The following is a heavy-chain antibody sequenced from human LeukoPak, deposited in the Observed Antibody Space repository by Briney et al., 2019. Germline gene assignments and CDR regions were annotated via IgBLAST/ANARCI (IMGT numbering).Heavy chain of an antibody. CDR3: ARGAYGTGSHFEF. V-gene: IGHV1-8*02. J-gene: IGHJ4*02. CDR1: GSTFSSYD. D-gene: IGHD3-10*01. CDR2: MNPNSGDT. Sequence: ASVKVSCKASGSTFSSYDMNWVRQATGQGLEWMGWMNPNSGDTGYTQRFQGRVTMTRDTSISTAYMELSSLRSEDTAVYYCARGAYGTGSHFEFWGQGTLVTVSS.